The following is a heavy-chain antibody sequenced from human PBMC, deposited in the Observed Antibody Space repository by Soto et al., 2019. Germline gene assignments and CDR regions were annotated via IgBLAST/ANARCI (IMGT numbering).Heavy chain of an antibody. Sequence: EVQLLESGGGLVQPGGSLRLSCAASGFTFSSDAMSWVRQAPGKGLEWVSDISGGGGNTYYADSVKGRFTISRDNSKNTLYLQMNSLRAEDTAVYYCAKGNDFGRSDWFDPWGQGTLVTVSS. CDR3: AKGNDFGRSDWFDP. V-gene: IGHV3-23*01. J-gene: IGHJ5*02. CDR2: ISGGGGNT. D-gene: IGHD3-3*01. CDR1: GFTFSSDA.